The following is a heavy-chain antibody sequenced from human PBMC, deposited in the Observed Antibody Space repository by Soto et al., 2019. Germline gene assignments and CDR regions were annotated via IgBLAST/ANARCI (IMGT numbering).Heavy chain of an antibody. J-gene: IGHJ1*01. V-gene: IGHV1-69*01. Sequence: QGQLVQSGAEVKKPGSSVKVSCKSSGDTFTSYSIAWMRQAPGQGLEWMGGIIPKIGSTKYARKFQDRVTITADESTSTAYMELSGLRSADTAVDFCARWRISICFAVVIPFWGQGNRVTVSS. CDR1: GDTFTSYS. CDR3: ARWRISICFAVVIPF. CDR2: IIPKIGST. D-gene: IGHD3-3*02.